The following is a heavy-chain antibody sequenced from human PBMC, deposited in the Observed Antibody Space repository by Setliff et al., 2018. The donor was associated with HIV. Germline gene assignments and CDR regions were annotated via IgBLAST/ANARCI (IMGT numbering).Heavy chain of an antibody. CDR1: GGSISNHY. V-gene: IGHV4-59*11. Sequence: SETLSLTCTVSGGSISNHYWNWIRQPPGKGLEWIGYTYYTGSTNYNSSLKSRVTISVDTSKNQFSLKVNSVTAADTAVYYCARLGDIFAYYNYYYLDVWGKGTTVTVSS. CDR3: ARLGDIFAYYNYYYLDV. D-gene: IGHD3-10*01. CDR2: TYYTGST. J-gene: IGHJ6*03.